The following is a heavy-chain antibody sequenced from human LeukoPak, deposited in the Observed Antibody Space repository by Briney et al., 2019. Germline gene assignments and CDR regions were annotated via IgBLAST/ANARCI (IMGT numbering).Heavy chain of an antibody. D-gene: IGHD5-12*01. CDR2: ISAYNGNT. Sequence: ASVKVSCKASGYTFTSYGISWVRQAPGQGLEWMGWISAYNGNTNYAQKLQGRVTMTTDTSTSTAYMELRSLRSDDTAVYYCARGSNFDYYYYGMDVWGQGTTVTVSS. V-gene: IGHV1-18*01. J-gene: IGHJ6*02. CDR3: ARGSNFDYYYYGMDV. CDR1: GYTFTSYG.